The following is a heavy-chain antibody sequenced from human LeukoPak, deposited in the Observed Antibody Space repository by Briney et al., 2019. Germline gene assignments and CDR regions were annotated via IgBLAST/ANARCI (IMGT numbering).Heavy chain of an antibody. V-gene: IGHV4-39*07. D-gene: IGHD4-17*01. CDR2: IYYSGST. Sequence: SETLSLTCTASGGSIRSSTDYWGWIRQPPGKELEWIGSIYYSGSTYYNPSLKSRVTISVDTSKNQFSVKLSSVTAADTAVYYCASPPTDGDYGSFDYWGQGTLVTVSS. J-gene: IGHJ4*02. CDR1: GGSIRSSTDY. CDR3: ASPPTDGDYGSFDY.